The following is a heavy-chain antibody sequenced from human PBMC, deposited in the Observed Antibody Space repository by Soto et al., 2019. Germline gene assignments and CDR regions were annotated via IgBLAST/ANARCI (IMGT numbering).Heavy chain of an antibody. CDR1: GYTFTSYD. Sequence: QVQLVQSGAEVKKPGASVKVSCKASGYTFTSYDINWVRQATGQGLEWMGWMNPNSGNTGYAQKFQGRVPMTRNTSISTAYMELSSLGSEDTAVYYCARKGDYYYYYGMDVWGQGTTVTVSS. D-gene: IGHD2-21*02. V-gene: IGHV1-8*01. CDR2: MNPNSGNT. J-gene: IGHJ6*02. CDR3: ARKGDYYYYYGMDV.